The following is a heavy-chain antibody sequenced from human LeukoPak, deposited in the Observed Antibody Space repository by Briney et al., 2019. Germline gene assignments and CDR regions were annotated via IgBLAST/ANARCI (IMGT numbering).Heavy chain of an antibody. J-gene: IGHJ3*02. Sequence: GGSLRLSCVASGFAFSDFSLNWVRQAPGKGLEWISYIGSAIYYADSVKGRFTISRDNAKNSLYLQMNSLRAEDTAVYYCARDHAYAFDIWGQGTLVTVSS. CDR2: IGSAI. CDR3: ARDHAYAFDI. CDR1: GFAFSDFS. D-gene: IGHD2-2*01. V-gene: IGHV3-48*01.